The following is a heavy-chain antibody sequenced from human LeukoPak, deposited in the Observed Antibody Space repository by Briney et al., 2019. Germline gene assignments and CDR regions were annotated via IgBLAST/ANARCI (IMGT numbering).Heavy chain of an antibody. CDR2: IYFSET. J-gene: IGHJ3*02. Sequence: PSETLSLTCTVSGASFSDTTYYWAWIRQPPGKGLEWIGSIYFSETKYNPSLKSRITISGDTSKNQFSLKLSSVTAADTAVYYCASPSKLVISRGGFDIWGQGTMVIVSA. D-gene: IGHD3-22*01. CDR1: GASFSDTTYY. CDR3: ASPSKLVISRGGFDI. V-gene: IGHV4-39*01.